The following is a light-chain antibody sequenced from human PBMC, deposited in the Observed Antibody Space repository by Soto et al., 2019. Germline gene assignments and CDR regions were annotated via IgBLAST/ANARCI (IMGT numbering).Light chain of an antibody. CDR2: AAS. CDR1: QGISSY. Sequence: DIQLTQSPSVLSASVGDGVTVTCRASQGISSYLAWYQQKPGKGPKLLIYAASTLQSGVPLRFSGSGSGTSFTLTISSLQPEDFATYYCQQLLSYPITFGQGTRLEIK. CDR3: QQLLSYPIT. V-gene: IGKV1-9*01. J-gene: IGKJ5*01.